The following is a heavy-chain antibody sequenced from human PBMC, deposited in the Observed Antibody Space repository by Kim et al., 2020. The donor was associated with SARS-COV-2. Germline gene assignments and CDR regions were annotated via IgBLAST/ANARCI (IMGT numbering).Heavy chain of an antibody. CDR1: GFTFSSYA. CDR3: ARELIDHSIAAAEAVAGTFDY. CDR2: ISYDGSNK. Sequence: GGSLRLSCAASGFTFSSYAMHWVRQAPGKGLEWVAVISYDGSNKYYADSVKGRFTISRDNSKNTLYLQMNSLRAEDTAVYYCARELIDHSIAAAEAVAGTFDYWGQGTLVTVSS. J-gene: IGHJ4*02. D-gene: IGHD6-13*01. V-gene: IGHV3-30-3*01.